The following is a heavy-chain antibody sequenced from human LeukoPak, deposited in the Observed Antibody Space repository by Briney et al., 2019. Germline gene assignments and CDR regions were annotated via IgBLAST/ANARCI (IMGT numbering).Heavy chain of an antibody. CDR1: GFTFSSYG. D-gene: IGHD2-2*01. CDR2: IWYDGSNK. V-gene: IGHV3-33*01. J-gene: IGHJ4*02. CDR3: ARDVPLRSSTSCYPDY. Sequence: PGRSLRLSCAASGFTFSSYGMDWVRQAPGKGLERVAVIWYDGSNKYYADSVKGRFTISRDNSKNTLYLQMNSLRAEDTAVYYCARDVPLRSSTSCYPDYWGQGTLVTVSS.